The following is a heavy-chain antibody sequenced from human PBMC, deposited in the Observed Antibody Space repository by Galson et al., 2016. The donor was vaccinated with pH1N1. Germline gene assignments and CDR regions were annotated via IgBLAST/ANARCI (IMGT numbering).Heavy chain of an antibody. J-gene: IGHJ4*02. CDR1: GGIFRSYA. V-gene: IGHV1-8*01. CDR3: ARGLSDNSGWVED. CDR2: MNPNSGKS. D-gene: IGHD6-19*01. Sequence: SVKVSCKASGGIFRSYAISWVRQAAGQGLEWMGWMNPNSGKSNSAQKFKGRVTMTRDTSISTVYMELSSLRSEDTAVYYCARGLSDNSGWVEDWGQGTLVTVSS.